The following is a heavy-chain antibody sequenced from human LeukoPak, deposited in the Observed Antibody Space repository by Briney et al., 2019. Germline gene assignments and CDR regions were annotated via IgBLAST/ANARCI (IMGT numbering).Heavy chain of an antibody. D-gene: IGHD5-18*01. CDR3: ATGYRGYSYGHDY. CDR2: INPSGGST. J-gene: IGHJ4*02. Sequence: ASVKVSCKASGYTFTSYYMHWVRQAPGQGLEWMGIINPSGGSTSYAQKFQGRVTMTEDTSTDTAYMELSSLRSEDTAVYYCATGYRGYSYGHDYWGQGTLVTVAS. V-gene: IGHV1-46*01. CDR1: GYTFTSYY.